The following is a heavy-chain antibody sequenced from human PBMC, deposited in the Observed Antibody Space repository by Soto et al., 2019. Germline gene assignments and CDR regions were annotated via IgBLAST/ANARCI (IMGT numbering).Heavy chain of an antibody. CDR2: VRSKTNNYAT. CDR1: GFAFNDSA. J-gene: IGHJ4*02. D-gene: IGHD2-15*01. CDR3: TNNFV. Sequence: DVQVVQSGGGLVQPGGSLKLSCAASGFAFNDSAMHWVRQASGKGLEWVARVRSKTNNYATAYPVLVRGRFTVSRDDSIGTTYRQMNSLKPDDTAMYYCTNNFVWGQGVLVTVSS. V-gene: IGHV3-73*01.